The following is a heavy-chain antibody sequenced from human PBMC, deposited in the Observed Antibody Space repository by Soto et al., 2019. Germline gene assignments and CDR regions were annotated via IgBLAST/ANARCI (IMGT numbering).Heavy chain of an antibody. CDR1: GYTFTSYA. Sequence: QVQLVQSGAEVKKPGASVKVSCKASGYTFTSYAMHWVRQAPGQRLEWMGWINAGNGNTKYLQKFQGRVTITRDTSASTAYMELSILRSEDTAVYYCARGLGLCYFDYWGQGTLVTVSS. CDR2: INAGNGNT. CDR3: ARGLGLCYFDY. D-gene: IGHD1-26*01. V-gene: IGHV1-3*01. J-gene: IGHJ4*02.